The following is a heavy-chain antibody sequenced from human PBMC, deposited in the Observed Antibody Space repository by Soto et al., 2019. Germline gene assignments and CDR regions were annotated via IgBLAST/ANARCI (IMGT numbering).Heavy chain of an antibody. CDR1: GFTFSYG. V-gene: IGHV3-30*18. Sequence: VQLLESGGGLIQPGGSLRLSCAASGFTFSYGIHWLRQAPGKGLEWVAYISYDPSNKFYGDSVKGRFTISRDNSKNTQFLQMNSLRAEDTAVYYCAKLVIGYCSGNTCDDYWGQGTLVAVSS. J-gene: IGHJ4*02. CDR2: ISYDPSNK. D-gene: IGHD2-15*01. CDR3: AKLVIGYCSGNTCDDY.